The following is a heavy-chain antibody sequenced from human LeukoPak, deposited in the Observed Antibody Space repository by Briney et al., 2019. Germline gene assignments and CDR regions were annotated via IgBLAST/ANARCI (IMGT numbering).Heavy chain of an antibody. CDR2: ISSTSRTI. Sequence: GGSLRLSCAASGFTYSGFGMNWVRQAPGRGLECLSYISSTSRTIYYADSVKGRFTISRDNAKNSLYLQMNSLRAEDTAVYYCARDLHCGGNCYPLTYWGQGTLVTVSS. CDR1: GFTYSGFG. CDR3: ARDLHCGGNCYPLTY. D-gene: IGHD2-21*01. V-gene: IGHV3-48*01. J-gene: IGHJ4*02.